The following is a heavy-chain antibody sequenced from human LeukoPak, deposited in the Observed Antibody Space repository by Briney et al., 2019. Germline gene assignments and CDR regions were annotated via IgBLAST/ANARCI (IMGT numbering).Heavy chain of an antibody. D-gene: IGHD3-10*01. CDR3: ARAPDYYGLGSQYIY. V-gene: IGHV7-4-1*02. Sequence: ASVKVSCKASGYTFSSCAVNWVRQAPGQGLEWMGWINTNTGTPTYAQGFTGRFVFSLDTSVSTAYLQISSLKAEDTAVYYCARAPDYYGLGSQYIYWGQGTLVTVSS. CDR1: GYTFSSCA. CDR2: INTNTGTP. J-gene: IGHJ4*02.